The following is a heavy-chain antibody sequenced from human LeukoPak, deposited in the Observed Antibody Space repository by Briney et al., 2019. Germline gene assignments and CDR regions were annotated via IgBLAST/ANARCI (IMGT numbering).Heavy chain of an antibody. D-gene: IGHD3-3*01. J-gene: IGHJ6*02. CDR3: ASYYDFWSGYPPDYYCYGMDV. Sequence: GASVKVSCKASGYTFTSYDINWVRQATGQGLEWMGWMNPNSGNTGYAQKFQGRVTMTRNTSISTAYMELSSLRSEDTAVYYCASYYDFWSGYPPDYYCYGMDVWGQGTTVTVSS. CDR2: MNPNSGNT. CDR1: GYTFTSYD. V-gene: IGHV1-8*01.